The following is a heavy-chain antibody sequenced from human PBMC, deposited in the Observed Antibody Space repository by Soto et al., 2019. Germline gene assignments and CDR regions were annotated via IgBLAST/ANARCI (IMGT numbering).Heavy chain of an antibody. CDR1: SGSISSSNW. D-gene: IGHD2-2*01. J-gene: IGHJ4*02. Sequence: SETLSLTCAVSSGSISSSNWWSWVRQPPGKRLEWIGEIYHSGSTNYNPSLKSRVTISVDKSKNQFSLKLSSVTAADTAVYYCARHACSSTSCYVASYFDYWGQGTLVTVSS. CDR2: IYHSGST. V-gene: IGHV4-4*02. CDR3: ARHACSSTSCYVASYFDY.